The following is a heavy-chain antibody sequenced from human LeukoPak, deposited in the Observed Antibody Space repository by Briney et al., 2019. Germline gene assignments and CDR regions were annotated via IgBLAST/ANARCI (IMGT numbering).Heavy chain of an antibody. D-gene: IGHD2-2*01. CDR3: ANGDYQLLWGTNYYYGMDV. Sequence: SVNVSCKASGYTFTSYGISWVRQAPGQGLEWMGGIIPIFRIADYAQKFQGRVTITADESTGTSYMDLRSLRSEDTATYYCANGDYQLLWGTNYYYGMDVWGQGTTVTVS. CDR2: IIPIFRIA. V-gene: IGHV1-69*13. CDR1: GYTFTSYG. J-gene: IGHJ6*02.